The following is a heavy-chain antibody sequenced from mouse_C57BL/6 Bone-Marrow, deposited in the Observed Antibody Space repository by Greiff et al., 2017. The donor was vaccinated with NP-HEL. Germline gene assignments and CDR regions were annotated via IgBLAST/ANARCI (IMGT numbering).Heavy chain of an antibody. CDR3: ASRITTVVAPYFDY. J-gene: IGHJ2*01. CDR1: GYTFTGYW. Sequence: QVQLQQSGAELMKPGASVKLSCKATGYTFTGYWIEWVKQRPGHGLEWIGEILPRSGSTNYNEKFKGKATFTADTSSNTAYMQLSSLTTEDSAIYYCASRITTVVAPYFDYWGQGTTLTVSS. D-gene: IGHD1-1*01. CDR2: ILPRSGST. V-gene: IGHV1-9*01.